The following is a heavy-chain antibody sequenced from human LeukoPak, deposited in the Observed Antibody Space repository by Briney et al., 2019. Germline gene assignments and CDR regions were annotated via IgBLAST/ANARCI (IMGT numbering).Heavy chain of an antibody. CDR2: INHTGNI. D-gene: IGHD3-10*01. Sequence: PSETLSLTCAAYGESFSDYYWSWIRQSPGKGLEWIGEINHTGNINYNPSLKRRVNISVDTSNIQYSLHLSSVTAADTAVYYCARGFVGFGDYFEYWGQGTLVTVSS. V-gene: IGHV4-34*01. CDR3: ARGFVGFGDYFEY. J-gene: IGHJ4*02. CDR1: GESFSDYY.